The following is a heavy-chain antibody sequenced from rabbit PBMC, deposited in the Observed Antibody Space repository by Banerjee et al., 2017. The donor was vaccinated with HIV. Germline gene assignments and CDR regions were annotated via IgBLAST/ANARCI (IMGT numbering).Heavy chain of an antibody. J-gene: IGHJ4*01. CDR1: GFSFSNRCV. D-gene: IGHD7-1*01. CDR2: INTSSGNA. V-gene: IGHV1S45*01. CDR3: TRDFTGVIGWNFDL. Sequence: QEQLEESGGDLVKPEGSLTLTCTASGFSFSNRCVMCLVRQTPGKGLEWIACINTSSGNAVYANWAKGRFTISKTSSTTVTLQMTSLTAADTATYFCTRDFTGVIGWNFDLWGQGTLVTVS.